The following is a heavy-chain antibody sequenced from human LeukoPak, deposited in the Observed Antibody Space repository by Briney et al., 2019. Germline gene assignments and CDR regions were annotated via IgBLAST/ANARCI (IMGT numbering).Heavy chain of an antibody. J-gene: IGHJ4*02. CDR2: INHSGST. CDR3: ARDHWRYYDSSGYWFNYFDY. D-gene: IGHD3-22*01. CDR1: GGSFSGYY. V-gene: IGHV4-34*01. Sequence: PSETLSLTCAVYGGSFSGYYWSWIRQAPGKGLEWIGEINHSGSTNYNPSLKSRVTISVDTSKNQFSLKLSSVTAADTAVYYCARDHWRYYDSSGYWFNYFDYWGQGTLVTVSS.